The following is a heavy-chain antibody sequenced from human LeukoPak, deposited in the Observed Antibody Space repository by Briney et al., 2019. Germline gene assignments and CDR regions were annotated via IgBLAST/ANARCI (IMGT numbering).Heavy chain of an antibody. D-gene: IGHD3-3*01. J-gene: IGHJ4*02. Sequence: VASVKVSCRASGGTFSSYAISWVRQAPGQGLEWMARIIPIFGTANYAQKLKGRVTITTDESTSTAYMELSSLRSEDTAVYYCARERGSWSGYYNDYWGQGTLVTVSS. CDR2: IIPIFGTA. V-gene: IGHV1-69*05. CDR3: ARERGSWSGYYNDY. CDR1: GGTFSSYA.